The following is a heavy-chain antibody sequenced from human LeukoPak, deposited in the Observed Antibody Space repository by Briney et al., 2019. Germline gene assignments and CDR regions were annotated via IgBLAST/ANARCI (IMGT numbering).Heavy chain of an antibody. CDR2: INHSGST. Sequence: SETLSLTCAVYGGSFSGYYWSWIRQPPGKGLEWIGEINHSGSTNYSPSLKSRVTISVDTSKKQFSLKLSSVTAADTAVYYCARVLEGSSGQHWYFDLWGRGTLVTVSS. J-gene: IGHJ2*01. V-gene: IGHV4-34*01. D-gene: IGHD6-19*01. CDR1: GGSFSGYY. CDR3: ARVLEGSSGQHWYFDL.